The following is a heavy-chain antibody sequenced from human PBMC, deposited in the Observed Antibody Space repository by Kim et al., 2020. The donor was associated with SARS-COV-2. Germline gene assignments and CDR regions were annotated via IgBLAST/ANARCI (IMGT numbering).Heavy chain of an antibody. J-gene: IGHJ5*02. Sequence: GGSLRLSCAASGFTFSSYSMNWVRQAPGKGLEWVSYISSSSSTIYYADSVKGRFTISRDNAKNSLYLQMNSLRDEDTAVYYCASAPIVVVPAAISPWGQGTLVTVSS. CDR3: ASAPIVVVPAAISP. CDR1: GFTFSSYS. CDR2: ISSSSSTI. D-gene: IGHD2-2*01. V-gene: IGHV3-48*02.